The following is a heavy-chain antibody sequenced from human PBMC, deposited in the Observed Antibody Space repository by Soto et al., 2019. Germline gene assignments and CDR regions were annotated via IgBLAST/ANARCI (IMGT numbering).Heavy chain of an antibody. CDR1: GFTFSSYG. CDR2: ISYDGSNK. D-gene: IGHD3-10*01. V-gene: IGHV3-30*18. J-gene: IGHJ6*02. Sequence: PGGSLRLSCAASGFTFSSYGMHWVRQAPGKGLEWVAVISYDGSNKYYADSVKGRFTISRDNSKNTLYLQMNSLRAEDTAVYYCAKLLLWFGEPADYYYGMDVWGQGTTVTVSS. CDR3: AKLLLWFGEPADYYYGMDV.